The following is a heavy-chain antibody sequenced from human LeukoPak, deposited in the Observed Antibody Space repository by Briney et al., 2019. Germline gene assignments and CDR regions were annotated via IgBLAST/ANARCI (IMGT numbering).Heavy chain of an antibody. Sequence: SETLSLTCIVSDTIRSHYWNWIRQPPGKGLEWIGYVFYSGSTNYNPSLKSRVTISLDTSRNQFSLRLSPVTAADTAVYYCARGHPGYSLSWGQGTLVTVSS. CDR3: ARGHPGYSLS. V-gene: IGHV4-59*11. CDR1: DTIRSHY. CDR2: VFYSGST. D-gene: IGHD6-13*01. J-gene: IGHJ5*02.